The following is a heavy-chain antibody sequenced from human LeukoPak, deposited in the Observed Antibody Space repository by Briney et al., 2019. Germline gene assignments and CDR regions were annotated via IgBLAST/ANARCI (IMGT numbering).Heavy chain of an antibody. V-gene: IGHV3-11*06. D-gene: IGHD3-10*01. J-gene: IGHJ4*02. CDR3: ASFGGSGSYTQ. Sequence: PGGSLRLSCAASGFTFSDYYMSWIRQAPGKGLEWVSYISSSSSYTNYADSVKGRFTISRDNAKSSLYLQMNSLRAEDTAVYYCASFGGSGSYTQWGQGTLVTVSS. CDR1: GFTFSDYY. CDR2: ISSSSSYT.